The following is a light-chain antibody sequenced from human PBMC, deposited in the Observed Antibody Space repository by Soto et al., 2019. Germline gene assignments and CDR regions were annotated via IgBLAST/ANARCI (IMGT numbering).Light chain of an antibody. Sequence: IQLTQSPSFLSASVEDRVTISCRASYAISSSLAWYQQEPGKPPKLLIYDSSTLQTGVPLRFTGSGSGRKFTLTISSLQFGDFATYYCQQLSHYPYTFGQGTKLEI. V-gene: IGKV1-9*01. CDR2: DSS. CDR1: YAISSS. J-gene: IGKJ2*01. CDR3: QQLSHYPYT.